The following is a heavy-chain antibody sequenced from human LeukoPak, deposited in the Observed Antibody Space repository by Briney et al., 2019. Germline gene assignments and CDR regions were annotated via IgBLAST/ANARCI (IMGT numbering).Heavy chain of an antibody. Sequence: PSETLSLTCTVSGYSIGNGFYWAWIRQSLGKGLEWIGSIYHRGSAYYNPSLESRVTLSLDTSKNQFSLKLTSVTAADTALYYCATLGDYGAQRVFDYWGQGTLVTVSS. CDR2: IYHRGSA. D-gene: IGHD4-17*01. CDR3: ATLGDYGAQRVFDY. V-gene: IGHV4-38-2*02. J-gene: IGHJ4*02. CDR1: GYSIGNGFY.